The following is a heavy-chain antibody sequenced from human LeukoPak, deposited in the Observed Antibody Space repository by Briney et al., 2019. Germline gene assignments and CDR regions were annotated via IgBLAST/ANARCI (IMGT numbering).Heavy chain of an antibody. CDR1: GGSFSGYY. J-gene: IGHJ6*02. Sequence: SETLSLTCAVYGGSFSGYYWSWIRQPPGKGLEWIGEINHSGSTNYNPSLKSRVTISVDTSKNQFSLKLGSVTAADTAVYYCARGPIVGATRGMDVWGQGTTVTVSS. CDR3: ARGPIVGATRGMDV. D-gene: IGHD1-26*01. CDR2: INHSGST. V-gene: IGHV4-34*01.